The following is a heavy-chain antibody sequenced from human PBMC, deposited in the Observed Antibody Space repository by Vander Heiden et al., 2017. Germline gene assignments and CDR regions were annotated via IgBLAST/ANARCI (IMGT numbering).Heavy chain of an antibody. CDR1: GFTSSTYA. D-gene: IGHD6-13*01. Sequence: QVQLVESGGGVVQPRRSLRLSCAAFGFTSSTYAIPWVRPAPGKGLEWVAVISYDGSNKYYADSVKGRFTISRDNSKNTLYLQMNSLRAEDTAVYYCARERPHCSCIDYWGQGTLVTVSS. V-gene: IGHV3-30-3*01. CDR2: ISYDGSNK. CDR3: ARERPHCSCIDY. J-gene: IGHJ4*02.